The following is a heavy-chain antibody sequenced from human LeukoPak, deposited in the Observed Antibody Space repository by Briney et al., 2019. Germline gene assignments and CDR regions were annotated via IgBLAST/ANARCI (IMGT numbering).Heavy chain of an antibody. J-gene: IGHJ4*02. CDR1: GGTFSSYA. D-gene: IGHD5-18*01. CDR3: AREGSGYSYGYRYYFDY. CDR2: IIPILGIA. Sequence: SVKVSCKASGGTFSSYAISWVRQAPGQGLEWMGRIIPILGIANYAQKFQGRVTITADKSTSTAYMELSSLRSEDTAVYYCAREGSGYSYGYRYYFDYWGQGTLVTVSS. V-gene: IGHV1-69*04.